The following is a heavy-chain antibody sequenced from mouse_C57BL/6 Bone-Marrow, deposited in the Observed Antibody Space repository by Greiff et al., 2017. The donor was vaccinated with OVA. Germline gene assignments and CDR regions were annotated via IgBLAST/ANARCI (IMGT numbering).Heavy chain of an antibody. D-gene: IGHD6-1*01. V-gene: IGHV7-3*01. CDR3: ASSRNPFDY. J-gene: IGHJ2*01. Sequence: EVHLVESGGGLVQPGGSLSLSCAASGFTFTDYYMSWVRQPPGKALEWLGFIRNKANGYTTEYSASVKGRFTISRNNSQSILYLQMNALRAEDSATNYCASSRNPFDYWGQGTTLTVSS. CDR2: IRNKANGYTT. CDR1: GFTFTDYY.